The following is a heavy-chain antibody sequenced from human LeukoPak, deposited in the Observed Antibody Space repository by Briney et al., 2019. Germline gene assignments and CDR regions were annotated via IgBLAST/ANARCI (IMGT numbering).Heavy chain of an antibody. V-gene: IGHV4-59*12. J-gene: IGHJ4*02. CDR3: ARAGQGYCTSASCYLSLDY. CDR1: GGSISSYY. CDR2: IYYSGST. D-gene: IGHD2-2*01. Sequence: SETLSLTCTVSGGSISSYYWSWIRQPPGKGLEWIGYIYYSGSTNYNPSLKSRVTISVDTSKNQFSLKLSSVTAADTAVYYCARAGQGYCTSASCYLSLDYWGQGTLVTLSS.